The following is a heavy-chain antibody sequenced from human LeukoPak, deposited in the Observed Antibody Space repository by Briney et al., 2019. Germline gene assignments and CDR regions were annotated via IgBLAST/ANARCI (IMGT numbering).Heavy chain of an antibody. CDR2: VYSGGST. CDR3: AGRGIVVAGSGFDY. V-gene: IGHV3-53*01. J-gene: IGHJ4*02. D-gene: IGHD6-19*01. Sequence: GGSLRLSCAASGFTVSSSYMSWVRKAPGKGLELVSVVYSGGSTYSADSVKGRFTISRDNYKNTMYLQMNNLRAEDTAVYYCAGRGIVVAGSGFDYWGQGTLVTVSS. CDR1: GFTVSSSY.